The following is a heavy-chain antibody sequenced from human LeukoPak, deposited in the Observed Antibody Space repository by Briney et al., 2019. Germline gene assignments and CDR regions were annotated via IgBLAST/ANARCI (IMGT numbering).Heavy chain of an antibody. V-gene: IGHV1-18*01. CDR1: GYTFTSYG. CDR2: ISAYNGNT. CDR3: ARDLTLFGGVIDLYYFDY. D-gene: IGHD3-16*02. Sequence: ASVKVSCKASGYTFTSYGISWVRQAPGQGLEWMGWISAYNGNTNYAQKLQGRVTMTTDTSTSTAYMELRSLRSDDTAVYYCARDLTLFGGVIDLYYFDYWGQGTLVTVSS. J-gene: IGHJ4*02.